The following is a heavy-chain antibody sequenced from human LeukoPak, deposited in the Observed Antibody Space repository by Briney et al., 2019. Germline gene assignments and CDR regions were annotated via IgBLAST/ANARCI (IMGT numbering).Heavy chain of an antibody. Sequence: PSQTLSLTCAVSGGSISSGGYSWSWIRQPPGKGLEWIGYIYHSGSTYYNPSLKRRVTISVDRSKNQFSLKLSSVTAADTAVYYCARSYYDILTGYINWLDPWGQGTLVTVSS. J-gene: IGHJ5*02. CDR3: ARSYYDILTGYINWLDP. CDR2: IYHSGST. CDR1: GGSISSGGYS. V-gene: IGHV4-30-2*01. D-gene: IGHD3-9*01.